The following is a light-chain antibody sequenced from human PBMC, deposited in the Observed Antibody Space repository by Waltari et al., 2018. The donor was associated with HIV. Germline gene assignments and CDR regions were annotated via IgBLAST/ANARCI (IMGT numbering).Light chain of an antibody. CDR1: KLGEKY. CDR2: QDN. CDR3: QVWDSNTYV. V-gene: IGLV3-1*01. Sequence: SYDLTPPPSVSVSPGQTASITCSGDKLGEKYACWYQQKPGQSPVVVIYQDNRRPSGIPERFSGSNSGNTATLTISGTQAMDEADYYCQVWDSNTYVFGTGTKVTVL. J-gene: IGLJ1*01.